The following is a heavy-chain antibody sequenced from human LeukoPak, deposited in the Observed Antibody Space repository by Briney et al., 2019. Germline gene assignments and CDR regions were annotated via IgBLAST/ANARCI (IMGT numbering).Heavy chain of an antibody. Sequence: PGRSLTLSCAASGFTFSSYGMHWVRQAPGKGPEWVAVISYDASKYYADSVKGRFTISRDNSKNTLYLQMNSLRAEDTAVYYCAKLAGWLQFGEYYFDYWGQGTLVTVSS. CDR1: GFTFSSYG. J-gene: IGHJ4*02. CDR3: AKLAGWLQFGEYYFDY. CDR2: ISYDASK. D-gene: IGHD5-24*01. V-gene: IGHV3-30*18.